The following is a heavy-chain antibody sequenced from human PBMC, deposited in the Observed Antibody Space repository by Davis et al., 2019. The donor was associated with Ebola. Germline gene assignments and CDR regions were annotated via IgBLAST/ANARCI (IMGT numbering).Heavy chain of an antibody. D-gene: IGHD6-13*01. CDR3: ARGVEQQLVYYYYGMDV. CDR1: AYTFTSYA. V-gene: IGHV7-4-1*02. Sequence: AASALVSCKASAYTFTSYAMNWVRQAPGQGLEGMGWINTNTGNPMYAQGFTGRFVFSLDTSVSTAYLQISSLKAEDTAVYYGARGVEQQLVYYYYGMDVWGKGTTVTVSS. CDR2: INTNTGNP. J-gene: IGHJ6*04.